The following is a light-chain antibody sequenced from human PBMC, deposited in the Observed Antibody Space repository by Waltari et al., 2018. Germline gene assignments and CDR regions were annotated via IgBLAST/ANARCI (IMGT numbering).Light chain of an antibody. J-gene: IGKJ2*01. CDR1: RNLLYSPNNKDF. CDR2: WAS. CDR3: QQYYDTPYT. V-gene: IGKV4-1*01. Sequence: VMTQYPASLVVSLGGRTTINCKSSRNLLYSPNNKDFLAWYQQKPGQPPKLLIYWASTRESGVPDRFTGSGSGTDFSLTISSLQAEDVAVYYCQQYYDTPYTFGQGTKLEIK.